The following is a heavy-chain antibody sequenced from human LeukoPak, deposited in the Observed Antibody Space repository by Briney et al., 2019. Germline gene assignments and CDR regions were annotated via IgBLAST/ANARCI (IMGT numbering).Heavy chain of an antibody. J-gene: IGHJ4*02. CDR1: GGSISSSSYY. Sequence: SETLSLTCTVSGGSISSSSYYWGWIRQPPGKGLEWIGSIYYSGSTYYNPSLKSRVTISVDTSKSHFSLKLSSVTAADTAVYYCARRIAAPGPRYFDCWGQGTLVTVSS. V-gene: IGHV4-39*02. CDR3: ARRIAAPGPRYFDC. CDR2: IYYSGST. D-gene: IGHD6-13*01.